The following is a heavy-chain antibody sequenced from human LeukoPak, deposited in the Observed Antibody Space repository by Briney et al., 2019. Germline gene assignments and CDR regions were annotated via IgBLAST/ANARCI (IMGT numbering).Heavy chain of an antibody. CDR3: ASTLKGGKEDEHY. CDR2: ISSSGSTI. CDR1: GFTFSDYY. J-gene: IGHJ4*02. D-gene: IGHD1-26*01. Sequence: GGSLRLSCAASGFTFSDYYMSWIRQAPGKGLEWVSYISSSGSTIYYADSVKGRFTISRDNAKNSLYLQMNSLRAEDTAVYYCASTLKGGKEDEHYWGQGTLVTVSS. V-gene: IGHV3-11*01.